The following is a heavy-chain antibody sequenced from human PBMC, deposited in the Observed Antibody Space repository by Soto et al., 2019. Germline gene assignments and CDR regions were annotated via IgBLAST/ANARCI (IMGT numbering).Heavy chain of an antibody. J-gene: IGHJ6*02. D-gene: IGHD2-8*01. V-gene: IGHV1-69*01. CDR2: IIPTFGTA. CDR3: ATEGYCTNGVCPYYYYGMDV. Sequence: QVQLVQSGAEVKKPGSSVKVSCKASGGTFSSYAISWVRQAPGQGLEWMGGIIPTFGTANYAQKFQGRVTITADESTSTAYMELSSLRSEDTAVYYCATEGYCTNGVCPYYYYGMDVWGQGTTVTVSS. CDR1: GGTFSSYA.